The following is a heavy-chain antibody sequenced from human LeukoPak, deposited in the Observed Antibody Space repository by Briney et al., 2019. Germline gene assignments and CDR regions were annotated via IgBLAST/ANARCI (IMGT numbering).Heavy chain of an antibody. D-gene: IGHD2-2*01. Sequence: GGSLRLSCAASEFTFSSYWMHWVRQAPGKGLVWVARINGDGSTTNYADSVKGRFTISRDNAKNTQFLQMNSLRADDTAVYYCARGPSMHCSSTRCYWSFSGDPWGQGTLVTVSS. CDR1: EFTFSSYW. CDR3: ARGPSMHCSSTRCYWSFSGDP. J-gene: IGHJ5*02. CDR2: INGDGSTT. V-gene: IGHV3-74*01.